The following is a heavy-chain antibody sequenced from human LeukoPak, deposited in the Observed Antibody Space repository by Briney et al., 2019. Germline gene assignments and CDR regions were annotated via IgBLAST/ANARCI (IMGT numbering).Heavy chain of an antibody. J-gene: IGHJ4*02. CDR1: GYSISSGYY. D-gene: IGHD3-9*01. CDR2: IYHSGST. V-gene: IGHV4-38-2*01. Sequence: SETLSLTCAVSGYSISSGYYWGWIRQPPGKGLEWIGSIYHSGSTYYNPSLKSRVTISVDTSKNQFSLKLSSVTAADTAVYYCARFLTWSYYLDYWGQGTLVTVSS. CDR3: ARFLTWSYYLDY.